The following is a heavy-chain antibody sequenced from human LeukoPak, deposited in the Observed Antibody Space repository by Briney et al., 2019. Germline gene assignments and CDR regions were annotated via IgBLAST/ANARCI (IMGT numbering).Heavy chain of an antibody. V-gene: IGHV1-46*01. D-gene: IGHD1-26*01. Sequence: ASVKISCKASGDTFTRLYMHWVRQAPGQGLEWMGIINPSVGSTTYAQEFQGRVTMTRDTSTSTVYMELSSLRSEDTAVYYCARLLGATTSTHFDYWGQGTLVTVSS. CDR1: GDTFTRLY. CDR3: ARLLGATTSTHFDY. J-gene: IGHJ4*02. CDR2: INPSVGST.